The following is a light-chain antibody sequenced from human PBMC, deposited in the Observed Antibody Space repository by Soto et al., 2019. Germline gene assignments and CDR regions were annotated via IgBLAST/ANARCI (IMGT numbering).Light chain of an antibody. J-gene: IGKJ5*01. CDR3: QQYNNWPPIT. CDR2: GAS. Sequence: EIVLTQSPATLSVSPGERATLSCRASQSVSSKLAWYQQKPGQAHRLLIYGASTRATGIPARFSGSGSGTEFTLPISSLQSEDFAVYYCQQYNNWPPITFGQGTRLEI. CDR1: QSVSSK. V-gene: IGKV3-15*01.